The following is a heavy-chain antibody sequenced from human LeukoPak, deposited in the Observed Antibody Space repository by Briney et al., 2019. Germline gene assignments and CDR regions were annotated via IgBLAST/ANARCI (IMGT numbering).Heavy chain of an antibody. CDR2: IHYSGST. J-gene: IGHJ4*02. CDR1: GGSISSGRYY. V-gene: IGHV4-31*03. CDR3: ARYYSGSGSYSVYFDY. D-gene: IGHD3-10*01. Sequence: SETLSLTCTVSGGSISSGRYYWSWIRRHPGKGLEWIGNIHYSGSTPYNPSLKSRVTISVDTSKNQFALKLSSVTAADTAVYYCARYYSGSGSYSVYFDYWGQGTLVAVSS.